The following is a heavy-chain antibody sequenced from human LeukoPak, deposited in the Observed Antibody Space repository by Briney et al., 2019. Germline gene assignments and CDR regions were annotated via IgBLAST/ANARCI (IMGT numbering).Heavy chain of an antibody. CDR1: GYTFTSYA. CDR2: INAGNGNT. V-gene: IGHV1-3*01. D-gene: IGHD1-26*01. CDR3: ARDSGWELFPNLGNFDY. Sequence: ASVKVSCKASGYTFTSYAMHWVRQAPGQRLEWMGWINAGNGNTKYSQKFQGRVTITRDTSASTAYMELSSLRSEDTAVYYCARDSGWELFPNLGNFDYWGQGTLVTVSS. J-gene: IGHJ4*02.